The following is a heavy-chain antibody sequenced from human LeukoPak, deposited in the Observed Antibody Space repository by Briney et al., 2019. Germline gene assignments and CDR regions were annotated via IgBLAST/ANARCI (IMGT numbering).Heavy chain of an antibody. V-gene: IGHV3-21*01. Sequence: GGSLRLSCAASGFTFSSFEMNWVRQAPGKGLEWVSSISSSRSYIYFADSVKGRFTISRDNAKNSLYLQMKSLRAEDTAVYYCASMRGGYEGYFDYWGQGTQVTVSS. CDR1: GFTFSSFE. J-gene: IGHJ4*02. CDR3: ASMRGGYEGYFDY. D-gene: IGHD3-16*01. CDR2: ISSSRSYI.